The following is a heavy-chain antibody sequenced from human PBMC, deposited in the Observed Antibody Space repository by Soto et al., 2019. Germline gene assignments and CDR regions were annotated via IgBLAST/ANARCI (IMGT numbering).Heavy chain of an antibody. CDR3: AREGGIVGATAADY. CDR2: IYYSGST. J-gene: IGHJ4*02. Sequence: QVQLQEAGPGLVKPSQALSLTGTVSGGSISSGGYSWSWILQHPGKGLEWIGYIYYSGSTYYNPSLKSRVTISVDTSKNQFSLKLSSVTAADTAVYYCAREGGIVGATAADYWGQGTLVTVSS. CDR1: GGSISSGGYS. D-gene: IGHD1-26*01. V-gene: IGHV4-31*03.